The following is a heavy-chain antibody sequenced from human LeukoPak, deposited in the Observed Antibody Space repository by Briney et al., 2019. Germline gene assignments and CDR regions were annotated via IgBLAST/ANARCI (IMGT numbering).Heavy chain of an antibody. J-gene: IGHJ4*02. CDR2: IKQDGSET. V-gene: IGHV3-7*01. CDR1: GFTFTNNF. Sequence: GSLRLSCAASGFTFTNNFMSWVRQVPGKGLEWVANIKQDGSETTYADSVRGRFTISRDNAKNSLYLQMNSLRAEDTAVYYCARAPLLWFGELLNFDYWGQGTLVTVSS. D-gene: IGHD3-10*01. CDR3: ARAPLLWFGELLNFDY.